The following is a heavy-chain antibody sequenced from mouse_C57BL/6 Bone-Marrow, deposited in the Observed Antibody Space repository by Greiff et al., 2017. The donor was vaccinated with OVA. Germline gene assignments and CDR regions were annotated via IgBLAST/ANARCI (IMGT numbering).Heavy chain of an antibody. Sequence: VKLQQSGAELVKPGASVKLSCKASGYTFTSYWMHWVKQRPGQGLEWIGMIHPNSGSTNYNEKFKSKATLTVDKSSSTAYMQLSSLTSEDSAVYYCARSPDYYGRDYWGQGTTLTVSS. V-gene: IGHV1-64*01. J-gene: IGHJ2*01. CDR2: IHPNSGST. CDR1: GYTFTSYW. D-gene: IGHD1-1*01. CDR3: ARSPDYYGRDY.